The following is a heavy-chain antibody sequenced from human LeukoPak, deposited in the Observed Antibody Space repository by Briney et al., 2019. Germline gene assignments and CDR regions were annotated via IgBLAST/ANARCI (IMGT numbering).Heavy chain of an antibody. CDR3: ARKRTVTTAQGAFDI. V-gene: IGHV3-7*01. D-gene: IGHD4-17*01. CDR2: IKPDGSEK. Sequence: GGSLRLSCAASGFTFSSYWMSWVRQAPGKGLEWVANIKPDGSEKYYVDSVKGRFTISRDNAKNSLYLQMNSLRAEDTAVYYCARKRTVTTAQGAFDIWGQGTMVTVSS. J-gene: IGHJ3*02. CDR1: GFTFSSYW.